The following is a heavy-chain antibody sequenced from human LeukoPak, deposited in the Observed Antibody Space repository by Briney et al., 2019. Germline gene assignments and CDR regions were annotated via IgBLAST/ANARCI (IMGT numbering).Heavy chain of an antibody. CDR2: IYHSGST. Sequence: SGTLSLTCAVSGGSISSSNWWSWVRQPPGKGLEWIGEIYHSGSTNYNPSLKNRVTMSVDTSKNQVSLKLISVTAADTAVYYCARSSLKLGFDYWGQGTLVTVSS. D-gene: IGHD7-27*01. V-gene: IGHV4-4*02. CDR1: GGSISSSNW. CDR3: ARSSLKLGFDY. J-gene: IGHJ4*02.